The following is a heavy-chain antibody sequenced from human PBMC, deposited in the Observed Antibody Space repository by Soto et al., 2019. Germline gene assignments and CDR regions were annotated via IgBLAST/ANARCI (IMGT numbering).Heavy chain of an antibody. CDR2: VNNDGTAT. CDR1: GFTFSNYW. J-gene: IGHJ6*02. CDR3: ARGGLQHSLDV. V-gene: IGHV3-74*03. Sequence: EVQLVESGGGLVQPGGSLRLSCAASGFTFSNYWMYWVRQAPGKGLVWVSRVNNDGTATTHADSVKGRFTLSRDNAENTLYLQMVSLRAKDSAVYYCARGGLQHSLDVWGQGSTVTVSS. D-gene: IGHD6-13*01.